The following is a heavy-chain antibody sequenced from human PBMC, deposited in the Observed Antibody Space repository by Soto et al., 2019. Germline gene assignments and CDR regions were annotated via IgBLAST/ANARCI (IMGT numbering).Heavy chain of an antibody. CDR1: GFTFDDYA. D-gene: IGHD5-12*01. CDR3: AKDTRRDGYNQYFDY. CDR2: ISWNSGSI. V-gene: IGHV3-9*01. J-gene: IGHJ4*02. Sequence: EVQLVESGGGLVQPGRSLRLSCAASGFTFDDYAMHWVRQAPGKGLEWVSGISWNSGSIGYADSVKGRFTISRDNAKNSLYLQMNSLRAEDTALYYCAKDTRRDGYNQYFDYWGQGTLVTVSS.